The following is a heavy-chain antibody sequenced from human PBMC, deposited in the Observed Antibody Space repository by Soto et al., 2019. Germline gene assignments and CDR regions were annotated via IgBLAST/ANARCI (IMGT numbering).Heavy chain of an antibody. D-gene: IGHD3-10*01. J-gene: IGHJ3*02. CDR3: AKNYGNAFDI. CDR1: GGSISSYY. Sequence: PSETLSLTCTVSGGSISSYYWSWIRQPPGKGLEWIGYIYHSGSTNYNPSLKSRVTLSVDTSKNQFSLKLSSVTAADTAVYYCAKNYGNAFDIWGQGTMVTVSS. CDR2: IYHSGST. V-gene: IGHV4-59*08.